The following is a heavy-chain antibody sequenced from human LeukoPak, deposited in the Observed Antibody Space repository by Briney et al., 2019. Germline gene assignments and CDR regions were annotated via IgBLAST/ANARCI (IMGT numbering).Heavy chain of an antibody. CDR1: GFTFSSYA. D-gene: IGHD6-13*01. J-gene: IGHJ4*02. V-gene: IGHV3-23*01. Sequence: GGSLRLSCAASGFTFSSYAMSWVRQAPGKGLDWVSAISGVGGGTYYANSVKGRFTTSRDNSKRTLYLQMTGLRAEDSAVYYCAKISAPIPAAGAMDNWGQGTLVTVSS. CDR2: ISGVGGGT. CDR3: AKISAPIPAAGAMDN.